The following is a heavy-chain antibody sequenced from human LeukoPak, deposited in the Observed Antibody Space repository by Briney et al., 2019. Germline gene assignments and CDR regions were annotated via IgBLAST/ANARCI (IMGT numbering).Heavy chain of an antibody. CDR1: GFTFSSYS. CDR3: AKGGVRDLGYCSGGSCFSLFDY. Sequence: GGSLSLSCAASGFTFSSYSMNWVRQAPGKGLEWVSYISSSSSTIYYADSVKGRFTISRDNAKNSLYLQMNSLRAEDTAVYYCAKGGVRDLGYCSGGSCFSLFDYWGQGTLVTVSS. CDR2: ISSSSSTI. D-gene: IGHD2-15*01. J-gene: IGHJ4*02. V-gene: IGHV3-48*01.